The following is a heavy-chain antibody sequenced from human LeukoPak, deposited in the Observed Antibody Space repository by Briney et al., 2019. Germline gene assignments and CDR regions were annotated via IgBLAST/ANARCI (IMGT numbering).Heavy chain of an antibody. CDR1: GFTFSSYS. CDR2: ISSSSSYI. CDR3: ARVESTTVTNAGLDY. J-gene: IGHJ4*02. Sequence: PGRSLRLSCAASGFTFSSYSMNWVRQAPGKGLEWVSSISSSSSYIYYADSVKGRFTISRDNAKNSLYLQMNSLRAEDTAVYYCARVESTTVTNAGLDYWGQGTLVTVSS. V-gene: IGHV3-21*01. D-gene: IGHD4-17*01.